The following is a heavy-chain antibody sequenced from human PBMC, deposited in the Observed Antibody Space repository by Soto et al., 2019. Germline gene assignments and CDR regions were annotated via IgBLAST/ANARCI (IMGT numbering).Heavy chain of an antibody. CDR1: GYTFKTFG. J-gene: IGHJ6*02. V-gene: IGHV1-18*03. CDR2: ISAYNGNT. D-gene: IGHD2-8*02. CDR3: GRCRTDSYAMHV. Sequence: GASVKVSCKASGYTFKTFGISWVRQAPGQGLEWMGWISAYNGNTNYAQRLQGRVTMTTDTSTTTAYMELRSLRSDDMAMYYCGRCRTDSYAMHVCGQGTTVTVSS.